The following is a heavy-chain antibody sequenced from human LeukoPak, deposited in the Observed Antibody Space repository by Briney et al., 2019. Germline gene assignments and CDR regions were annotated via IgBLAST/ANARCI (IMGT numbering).Heavy chain of an antibody. CDR2: ISGSGGST. CDR3: AKDRVSPGFNWFDP. J-gene: IGHJ5*02. V-gene: IGHV3-23*01. CDR1: GFTFSSYA. D-gene: IGHD2/OR15-2a*01. Sequence: SGGSLRLSCAASGFTFSSYAMSWVRQAPGKGLEWVSVISGSGGSTYYADFVKGRFTISRDNSKSTVYLQMNSLRTEDTAVYYCAKDRVSPGFNWFDPWGQGTLITVSS.